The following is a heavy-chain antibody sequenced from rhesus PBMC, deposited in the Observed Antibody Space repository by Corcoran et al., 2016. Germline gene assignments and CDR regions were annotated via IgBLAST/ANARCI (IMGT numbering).Heavy chain of an antibody. D-gene: IGHD6-13*01. V-gene: IGHV4-80*01. CDR3: ARPKYSSWSAVDY. CDR2: INGNSGST. Sequence: QVQLQESGPGLVKPSETLSLTCAVSGGSFSSYWWSWIRQPPGKGLEWIGEINGNSGSTNYHPALKCRVTISKAASKNQFSLKLSAVTAADTAVYYWARPKYSSWSAVDYWGQGVLVTVSS. CDR1: GGSFSSYW. J-gene: IGHJ4*01.